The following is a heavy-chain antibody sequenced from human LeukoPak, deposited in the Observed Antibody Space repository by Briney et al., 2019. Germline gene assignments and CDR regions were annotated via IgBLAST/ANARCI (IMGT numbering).Heavy chain of an antibody. Sequence: VRXXPGXXLEWVSSISSSSSYIYYADSVKGRFTISRDNAKNSLYLQMNSLRAEDTAVYYCARDKGRWGSGYYQDTFDYWGQGTLVTVSS. CDR2: ISSSSSYI. CDR3: ARDKGRWGSGYYQDTFDY. J-gene: IGHJ4*02. V-gene: IGHV3-21*01. D-gene: IGHD3-22*01.